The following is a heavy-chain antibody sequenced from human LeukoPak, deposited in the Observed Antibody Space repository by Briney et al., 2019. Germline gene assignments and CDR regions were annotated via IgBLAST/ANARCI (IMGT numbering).Heavy chain of an antibody. J-gene: IGHJ3*02. CDR3: ARRRPQHFWSGDAFDI. D-gene: IGHD3-3*02. CDR1: GGSISSYY. CDR2: IYTSGST. Sequence: PSETLSLTCTVSGGSISSYYWSWIRQPAGKGLEWIGRIYTSGSTNYNPSLKSRVTISVDTSKNQFSLKLSSVTAADTAVYYCARRRPQHFWSGDAFDIWGQGTMVTVSS. V-gene: IGHV4-4*07.